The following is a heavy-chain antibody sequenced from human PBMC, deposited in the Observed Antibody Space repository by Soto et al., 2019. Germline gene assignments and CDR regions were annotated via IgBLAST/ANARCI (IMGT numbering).Heavy chain of an antibody. CDR1: GFTFSSYW. Sequence: GGSLRLSCAASGFTFSSYWMSWFRQAPGKGLEWVANIKQDGSEKYYVDSVEGRFTISRDDAKSELYLQMTNLRADDTAVYYCTRGGLEPFDYWGQGALVTVSS. V-gene: IGHV3-7*01. D-gene: IGHD1-1*01. CDR2: IKQDGSEK. J-gene: IGHJ4*02. CDR3: TRGGLEPFDY.